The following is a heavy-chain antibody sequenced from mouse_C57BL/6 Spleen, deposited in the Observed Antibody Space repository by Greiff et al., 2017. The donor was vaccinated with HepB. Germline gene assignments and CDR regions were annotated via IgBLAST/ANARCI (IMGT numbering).Heavy chain of an antibody. CDR3: ATYYYGRGYFDV. V-gene: IGHV1-82*01. D-gene: IGHD1-1*01. CDR2: IYPGDGDT. CDR1: GYAFSSSW. Sequence: VQLQQSGPELVKPGASVKISCKASGYAFSSSWMNWVKQRPGKGLEWIGRIYPGDGDTNYNGKFKGKATLTADKSSSTAYMQLSSLTSEDSAVYFCATYYYGRGYFDVWGTGTTVTVSS. J-gene: IGHJ1*03.